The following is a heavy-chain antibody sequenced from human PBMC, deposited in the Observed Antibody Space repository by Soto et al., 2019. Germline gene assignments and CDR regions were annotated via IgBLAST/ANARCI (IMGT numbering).Heavy chain of an antibody. CDR1: AFSISTSGVG. Sequence: QITLKESGPTLVQPTQTLTLTCTLSAFSISTSGVGVGWLRQPPGHALEWLAFIYWDDDKRYSPSLRNRRTITKDTSKNQFGRTMTNMDPVDTGTYYCAHRRATYGDWNGRYFDYWCQGTLVTVAS. V-gene: IGHV2-5*02. J-gene: IGHJ4*02. D-gene: IGHD2-21*02. CDR2: IYWDDDK. CDR3: AHRRATYGDWNGRYFDY.